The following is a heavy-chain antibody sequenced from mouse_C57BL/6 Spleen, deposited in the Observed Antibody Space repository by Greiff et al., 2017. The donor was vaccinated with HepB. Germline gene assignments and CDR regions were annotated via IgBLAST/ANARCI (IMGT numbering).Heavy chain of an antibody. CDR3: ARESSGYPYLDY. CDR1: GYTFTSYW. Sequence: QVQLKQPGAELVKPGASVKMSCKASGYTFTSYWITWVKQRPGQGLEWIGDIYPGSGSTNYNEKFKSKATLTVDTSSSTAYMQLSSLTSEDSAVYYCARESSGYPYLDYWGQGTTLTVSS. J-gene: IGHJ2*01. CDR2: IYPGSGST. D-gene: IGHD3-2*02. V-gene: IGHV1-55*01.